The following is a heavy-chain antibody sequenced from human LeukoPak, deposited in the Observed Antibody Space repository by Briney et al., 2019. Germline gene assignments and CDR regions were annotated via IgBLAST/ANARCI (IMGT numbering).Heavy chain of an antibody. CDR3: AREGGSGSYLEY. CDR1: GFTFSRYS. V-gene: IGHV3-48*01. D-gene: IGHD3-10*01. Sequence: GGSLRLSCAASGFTFSRYSMNWVRQAPGKGLEWVSYIRSRNSAIYYADSVKGRFTISRDSAKNSLYLQMNSLRAEDTAVYYCAREGGSGSYLEYWGQGTLVTVSS. J-gene: IGHJ4*02. CDR2: IRSRNSAI.